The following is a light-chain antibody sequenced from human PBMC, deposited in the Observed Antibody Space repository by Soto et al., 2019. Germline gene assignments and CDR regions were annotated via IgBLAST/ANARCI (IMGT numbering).Light chain of an antibody. CDR3: SSYTSSSPLYV. J-gene: IGLJ1*01. CDR2: DVS. Sequence: QSVLTQPASVSGSPGQSITISCTGTSSDVGGYNYVSWYQQHPGKAPKLMIYDVSNRPSGVSNRFSGSKSGNMASLTISGLQAEDEADYYCSSYTSSSPLYVFGTGTKLTVL. V-gene: IGLV2-14*01. CDR1: SSDVGGYNY.